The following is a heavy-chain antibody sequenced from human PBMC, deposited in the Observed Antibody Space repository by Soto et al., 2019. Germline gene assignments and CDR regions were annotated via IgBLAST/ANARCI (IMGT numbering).Heavy chain of an antibody. CDR1: GGTFSSYT. CDR3: ARDPCVDQMLCTQKGDYYYYGMDV. V-gene: IGHV1-69*08. D-gene: IGHD2-2*01. Sequence: QVQLVQSGAEVKKPGSSVKVSCKASGGTFSSYTISWVRQAPGQGLEWMGRIIPILGIANYAQKFQGRVTMTADKATSTAYMELSSLRSEDTAVYYWARDPCVDQMLCTQKGDYYYYGMDVWGQGTTVTVSS. CDR2: IIPILGIA. J-gene: IGHJ6*02.